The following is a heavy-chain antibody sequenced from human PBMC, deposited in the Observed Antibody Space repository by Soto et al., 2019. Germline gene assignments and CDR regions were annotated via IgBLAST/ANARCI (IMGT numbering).Heavy chain of an antibody. D-gene: IGHD3-22*01. CDR2: IYFRGNT. Sequence: TSETLSLTCGVSGDSISRIDYYWTWIRQHPEKGLEWIGNIYFRGNTYYSPSLESRLTISVDTSKNQFSLKLTSVTAADTAVYYCAREGGSYDSGGYLIRGAFDIWGQGTMVTVSS. CDR1: GDSISRIDYY. J-gene: IGHJ3*02. V-gene: IGHV4-31*11. CDR3: AREGGSYDSGGYLIRGAFDI.